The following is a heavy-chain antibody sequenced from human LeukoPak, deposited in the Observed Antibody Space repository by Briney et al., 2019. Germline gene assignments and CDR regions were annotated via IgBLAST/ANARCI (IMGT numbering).Heavy chain of an antibody. V-gene: IGHV3-23*01. J-gene: IGHJ4*02. Sequence: GGSLRLSCAASGFTFSSYAMSWVRQAPGKGLEWVSAISGSGGSTYYADSVKGRFTISRDNTKNTLYLQMNSLRAEDTAVYYCAKDYDFWSGYFDYWGQGTLVTVSS. CDR1: GFTFSSYA. CDR2: ISGSGGST. D-gene: IGHD3-3*01. CDR3: AKDYDFWSGYFDY.